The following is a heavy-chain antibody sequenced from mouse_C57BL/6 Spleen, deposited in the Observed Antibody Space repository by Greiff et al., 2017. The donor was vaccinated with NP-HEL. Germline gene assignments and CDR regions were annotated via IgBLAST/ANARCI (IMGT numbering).Heavy chain of an antibody. J-gene: IGHJ4*01. CDR2: ISGGGGNT. V-gene: IGHV5-9*01. CDR3: ARDSSGAMDY. CDR1: GFTFSSYT. D-gene: IGHD3-2*01. Sequence: EVKLMESGGGLVKPGGSLKLSCAASGFTFSSYTMSWVRQTPEKRLEWVATISGGGGNTYYPDSVKGRFTISRDNAKNTLYLQMSSLRSEDTALYYCARDSSGAMDYWGQGTSVTVSS.